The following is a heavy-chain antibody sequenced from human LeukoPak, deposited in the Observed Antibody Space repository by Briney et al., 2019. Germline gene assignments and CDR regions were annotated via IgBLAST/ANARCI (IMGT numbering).Heavy chain of an antibody. D-gene: IGHD3-10*01. J-gene: IGHJ4*02. V-gene: IGHV3-7*01. CDR2: IKQDGSEK. Sequence: GGSLRLSCAASGFSFSSYWMSWVRQAPGKGLEWVADIKQDGSEKYYVDSVKGRFTISRDNAKKSLYLQMNSLRAEDTAAYYCARARKDGSGSYYGDYWGQGTLVTVSS. CDR1: GFSFSSYW. CDR3: ARARKDGSGSYYGDY.